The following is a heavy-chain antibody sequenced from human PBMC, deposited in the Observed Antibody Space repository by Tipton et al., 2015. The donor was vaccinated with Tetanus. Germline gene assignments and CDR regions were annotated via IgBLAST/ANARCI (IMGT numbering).Heavy chain of an antibody. CDR3: ARGLGGDYAFFDY. CDR1: GGSISSYY. CDR2: IYYSGST. J-gene: IGHJ4*02. Sequence: TLSLTCTVSGGSISSYYWSWIRQPPGQGLEWIGYIYYSGSTNYNPSLKSRVTISVDTSKNQFSLKLSSVTAADTAVYYCARGLGGDYAFFDYWGQGTLVTVSS. V-gene: IGHV4-59*01. D-gene: IGHD4-17*01.